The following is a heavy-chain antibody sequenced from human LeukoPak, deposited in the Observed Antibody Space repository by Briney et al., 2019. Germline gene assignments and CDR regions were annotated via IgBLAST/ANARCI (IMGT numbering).Heavy chain of an antibody. V-gene: IGHV4-34*01. CDR1: GGSFSGYY. CDR3: ARLAHTRCYDY. Sequence: PSETLSLTCAVYGGSFSGYYWSWIRQPPGKGLEWIGEINHSGSTNYNPSLKSRVTISVDTSKNQFSLKLSSVTAADTAVYYCARLAHTRCYDYWGQGTLVTVSS. D-gene: IGHD2-2*02. J-gene: IGHJ4*02. CDR2: INHSGST.